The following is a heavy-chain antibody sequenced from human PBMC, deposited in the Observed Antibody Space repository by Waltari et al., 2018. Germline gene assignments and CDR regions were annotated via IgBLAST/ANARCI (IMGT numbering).Heavy chain of an antibody. CDR3: AKVELELRASAIMD. V-gene: IGHV3-23*01. CDR1: GFTFSSYA. CDR2: ISGSGGST. Sequence: EVQLLESGGGLVQPGGSLRLSCAASGFTFSSYAMSWVAQAPGKGLEWVSAISGSGGSTYYADSVKGRFTISRDNSKNTLYLQMNSLRAEDTAVYYCAKVELELRASAIMDWGQGTLVTVSS. J-gene: IGHJ4*02. D-gene: IGHD1-7*01.